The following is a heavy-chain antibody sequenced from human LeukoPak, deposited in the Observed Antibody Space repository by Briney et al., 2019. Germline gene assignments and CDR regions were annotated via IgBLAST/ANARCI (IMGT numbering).Heavy chain of an antibody. V-gene: IGHV4-38-2*02. J-gene: IGHJ4*02. CDR3: ARYCSSTTCYTRGGDY. CDR2: IYHTGNT. Sequence: SETLSLTCSVSGYSITSGYYWGWIRQPPGKGLEWIGSIYHTGNTFYDPSFNSRVTISVDTSKARLSLSLSSVTAADTAVCYCARYCSSTTCYTRGGDYWGQGTLVTVSS. D-gene: IGHD2-2*02. CDR1: GYSITSGYY.